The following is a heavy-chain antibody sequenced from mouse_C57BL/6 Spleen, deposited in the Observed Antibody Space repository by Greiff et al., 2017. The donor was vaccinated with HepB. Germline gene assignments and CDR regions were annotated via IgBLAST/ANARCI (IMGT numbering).Heavy chain of an antibody. CDR2: ISYDGSN. D-gene: IGHD1-1*01. V-gene: IGHV3-6*01. J-gene: IGHJ1*03. CDR3: ARVYGSSYWYFDV. CDR1: GYSITSGYY. Sequence: DVKLQESGPGLVKPSQSLSLTCSVTGYSITSGYYWNWIRQFPGNKLEWMGYISYDGSNNYNPSLKNRISITRDTSKNQFFLKLKSVTTEDTATYYCARVYGSSYWYFDVWGTETTVTVSS.